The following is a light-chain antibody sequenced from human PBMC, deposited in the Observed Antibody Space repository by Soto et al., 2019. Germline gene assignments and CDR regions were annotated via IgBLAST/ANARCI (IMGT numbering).Light chain of an antibody. V-gene: IGKV2-28*01. CDR3: QHYNSYSEA. Sequence: ILMTQAPLSLPVTPGEPASISCRSSQSLLQSNGNKYLHWYLQKPGQSPQLLIYLGSNRASGVPDRFSGSGSGTEFTLTISSLQPDDFATYYCQHYNSYSEAFGQGTKVDI. J-gene: IGKJ1*01. CDR2: LGS. CDR1: QSLLQSNGNKY.